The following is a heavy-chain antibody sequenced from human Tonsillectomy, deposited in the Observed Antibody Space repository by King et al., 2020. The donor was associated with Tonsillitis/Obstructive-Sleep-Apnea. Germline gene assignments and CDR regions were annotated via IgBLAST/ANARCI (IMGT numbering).Heavy chain of an antibody. D-gene: IGHD3-22*01. V-gene: IGHV3-23*04. CDR1: GFTFSSYA. Sequence: VQLVESGGGLVQPGGSLRLSCAASGFTFSSYAMSWVRQAPGKGLEWVAAISGGVGNTYYSDSVKGRFTISRDNSKNTLYLQMNSLRADDTAVYYCAKAPPGFHDSSGYYYPFDYWGQGTLVTVSS. CDR3: AKAPPGFHDSSGYYYPFDY. CDR2: ISGGVGNT. J-gene: IGHJ4*02.